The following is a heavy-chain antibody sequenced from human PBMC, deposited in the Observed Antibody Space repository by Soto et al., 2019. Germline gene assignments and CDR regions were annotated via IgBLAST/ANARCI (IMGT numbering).Heavy chain of an antibody. CDR1: GYTFTIYH. CDR3: GRAIRSGSSRYWYFDL. D-gene: IGHD3-3*01. J-gene: IGHJ2*01. CDR2: INPDSGGT. Sequence: QVQLVQSGAEVKKPGASVKVSCTASGYTFTIYHLHWVRQAPGQGLEWMGWINPDSGGTNYAQKFQGGVTMTRDTSTSTVYMELSRLRSEDTAVYYCGRAIRSGSSRYWYFDLWGRGTLVTVSS. V-gene: IGHV1-2*02.